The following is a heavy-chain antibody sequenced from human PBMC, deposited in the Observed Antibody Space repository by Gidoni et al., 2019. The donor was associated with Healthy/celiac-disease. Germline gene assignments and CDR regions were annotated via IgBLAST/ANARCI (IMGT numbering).Heavy chain of an antibody. CDR3: AREPYSSSWYGNYYFDY. CDR2: ISSSSSTI. V-gene: IGHV3-48*02. J-gene: IGHJ4*02. D-gene: IGHD6-13*01. Sequence: EVHLVESGGGLVQPGGSLRLSCAASGFTFSSYSMNWVRQAPGKGLEWVSYISSSSSTIYYADSVKGRFTISRDNAKNSLYLQMNSLRDEDTAVYYCAREPYSSSWYGNYYFDYWGQGTLVTVSS. CDR1: GFTFSSYS.